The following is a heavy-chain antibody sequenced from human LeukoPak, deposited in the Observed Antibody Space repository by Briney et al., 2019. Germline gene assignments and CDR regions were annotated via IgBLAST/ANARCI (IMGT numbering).Heavy chain of an antibody. V-gene: IGHV1-18*01. J-gene: IGHJ1*01. CDR1: GYTFTSYG. CDR3: ARVSAGREYYDSSGYYGSVYFQH. CDR2: ISAYNGNT. Sequence: ASVKVSCTASGYTFTSYGISWVRQAPGQGLEWMGWISAYNGNTNYAQKLQGRVTMTTDTSTSTAYMELRSLRSDDTAVYYCARVSAGREYYDSSGYYGSVYFQHWGQGTLVTVSS. D-gene: IGHD3-22*01.